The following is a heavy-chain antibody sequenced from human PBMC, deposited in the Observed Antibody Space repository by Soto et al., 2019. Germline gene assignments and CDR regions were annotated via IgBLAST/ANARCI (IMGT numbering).Heavy chain of an antibody. J-gene: IGHJ4*01. CDR3: ARVHVMVVAGSTFDY. D-gene: IGHD6-19*01. CDR1: GYSISSGSY. CDR2: IYHGGTT. V-gene: IGHV4-38-2*02. Sequence: PSETLSLTCTVPGYSISSGSYWAWIRQPPGKGPEWIASIYHGGTTFYNPSLKSRITISVDTSNNQFSLKLTSVTAADTAVYYCARVHVMVVAGSTFDYWGHGTVGTVS.